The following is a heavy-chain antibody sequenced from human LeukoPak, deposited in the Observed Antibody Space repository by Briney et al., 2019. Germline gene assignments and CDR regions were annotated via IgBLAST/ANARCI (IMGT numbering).Heavy chain of an antibody. CDR3: ARTIGGSGWSTYFDY. V-gene: IGHV3-21*01. CDR2: ISSSSSYI. CDR1: GFTFSSYG. Sequence: GGSLRLSCAASGFTFSSYGMSWVRQAPGKGLEWVSSISSSSSYIYYADSVKGRFTISRDNAKNSLYLQMNSLRAEDTAVYYCARTIGGSGWSTYFDYWGQGTLVTVSS. J-gene: IGHJ4*02. D-gene: IGHD6-19*01.